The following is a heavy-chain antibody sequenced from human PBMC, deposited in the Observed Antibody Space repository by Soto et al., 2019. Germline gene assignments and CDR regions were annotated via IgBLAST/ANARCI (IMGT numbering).Heavy chain of an antibody. D-gene: IGHD3-9*01. V-gene: IGHV4-61*01. CDR3: ASYDILTGYLDY. CDR2: IYYSGST. Sequence: SETLSLTCTVSGGSVSSVSYYWSWIRQPPGKGLEWIGYIYYSGSTNYNPSLKSRVTMSVDTSKNQFSLKLSSVTAADTAVYYCASYDILTGYLDYWGQGTLVTVSS. CDR1: GGSVSSVSYY. J-gene: IGHJ4*02.